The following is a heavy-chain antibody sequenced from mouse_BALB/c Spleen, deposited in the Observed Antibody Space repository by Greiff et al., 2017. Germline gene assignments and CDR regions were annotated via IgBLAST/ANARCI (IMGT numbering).Heavy chain of an antibody. J-gene: IGHJ1*01. Sequence: QVHVKQSGAELARPGASVKMSCKASGYTFTSYTMHWVKQRPGQGLEWIGYINPSSGYTNYNQKFKDKATLTADKSSSTAYMQLSSLTSEDSAVYYCARSYGNYEGWYFDVWGAGTTVTVSS. V-gene: IGHV1-4*01. CDR3: ARSYGNYEGWYFDV. CDR2: INPSSGYT. CDR1: GYTFTSYT. D-gene: IGHD2-1*01.